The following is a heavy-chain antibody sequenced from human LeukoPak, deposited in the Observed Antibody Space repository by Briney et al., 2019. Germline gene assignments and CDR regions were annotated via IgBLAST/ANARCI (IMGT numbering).Heavy chain of an antibody. CDR2: MNPNSGNT. D-gene: IGHD3-10*01. CDR3: ARRIRGAPTDY. CDR1: GYTFTTDN. Sequence: EASVKVSCKASGYTFTTDNLNWVRQATGQGLEWMGWMNPNSGNTGYAQKFQGRVTMTRNISITTAYMELSNLTSEDTAVYYCARRIRGAPTDYWGQGTLVTVSS. J-gene: IGHJ4*02. V-gene: IGHV1-8*01.